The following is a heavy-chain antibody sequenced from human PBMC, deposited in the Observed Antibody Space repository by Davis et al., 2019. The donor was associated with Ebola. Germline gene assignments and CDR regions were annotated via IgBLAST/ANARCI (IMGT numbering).Heavy chain of an antibody. V-gene: IGHV3-48*02. CDR2: ISSSSSTI. CDR1: GFTFSSYS. J-gene: IGHJ4*02. CDR3: ARVQWLVDDY. Sequence: GESLKISCAASGFTFSSYSMNWVRQAPGKGLGWVSYISSSSSTIYYADSVKGRFTISRDNAKNSLYLQMNSLRDEDTAVYYCARVQWLVDDYWGQGTLVTVSS. D-gene: IGHD6-19*01.